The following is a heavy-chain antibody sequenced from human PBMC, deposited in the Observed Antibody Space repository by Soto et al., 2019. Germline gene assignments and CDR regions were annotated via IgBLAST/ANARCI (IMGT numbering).Heavy chain of an antibody. V-gene: IGHV4-31*03. Sequence: LQLQESGPGLVKPSPTLSLTCTVSGGSISSGGYYWNWIRQHPGNGLEWIAYIYVSGSTYYNPSLESRVTISVDTSKSQFSLKLNSVTAADPAVYYCAREPLTWGQGPLVPVSS. CDR3: AREPLT. CDR2: IYVSGST. CDR1: GGSISSGGYY. J-gene: IGHJ4*02.